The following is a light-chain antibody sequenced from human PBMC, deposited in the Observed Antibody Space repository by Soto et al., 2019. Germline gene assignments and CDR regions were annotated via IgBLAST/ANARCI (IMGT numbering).Light chain of an antibody. CDR1: SSDIGGYNY. V-gene: IGLV2-14*01. CDR2: EVS. Sequence: QSALTQPASVSGSPGQSITISCTGTSSDIGGYNYVSWFQQHPGKAPKLMIYEVSNRPSGVSNRFSGSKSGNTASLTIFGLQAEDEADYYCMSYTSSSTYVFGTGTKVTVL. CDR3: MSYTSSSTYV. J-gene: IGLJ1*01.